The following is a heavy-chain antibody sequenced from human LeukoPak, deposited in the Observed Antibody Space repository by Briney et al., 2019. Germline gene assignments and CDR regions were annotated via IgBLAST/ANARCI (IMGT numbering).Heavy chain of an antibody. J-gene: IGHJ6*02. CDR3: ARDPITFGGVIVIPEILGMDV. Sequence: ASVKVSCKASGYTFTGYYMLWVRQAPGQRLEWMGWINPSSGGTNYAQKFQGRVTMTRDTSITTAYMELSRLRSDDTAEYYCARDPITFGGVIVIPEILGMDVWGQGTTVTVSS. V-gene: IGHV1-2*02. D-gene: IGHD3-16*02. CDR2: INPSSGGT. CDR1: GYTFTGYY.